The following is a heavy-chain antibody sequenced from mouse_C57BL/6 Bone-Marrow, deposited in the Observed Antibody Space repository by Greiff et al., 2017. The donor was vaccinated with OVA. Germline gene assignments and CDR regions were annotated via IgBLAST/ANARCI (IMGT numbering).Heavy chain of an antibody. D-gene: IGHD1-1*01. CDR2: ITHSGET. CDR3: AGDRDCYYGSLRFAY. Sequence: VQRVESGPGLVKPSQSLFLTCSITGFPITSGYYWIWLRQSPGKPLEWMGYITHSGETFYNPSLQSPISITRETSKNQFFLQLNSVTTEDTARYYCAGDRDCYYGSLRFAYWGQGTLVTVSA. J-gene: IGHJ3*01. CDR1: GFPITSGYY. V-gene: IGHV12-3*01.